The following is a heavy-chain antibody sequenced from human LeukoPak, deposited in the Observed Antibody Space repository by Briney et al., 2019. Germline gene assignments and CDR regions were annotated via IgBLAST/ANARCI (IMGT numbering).Heavy chain of an antibody. V-gene: IGHV4-34*01. D-gene: IGHD6-13*01. CDR2: INHSGST. CDR3: ARRPGIAAAGTVWFDP. CDR1: GGSFSGYY. J-gene: IGHJ5*02. Sequence: PETLSLTCAVYGGSFSGYYWSWIRQPPGKGLEWIGEINHSGSTNYNPSLKSRVTISVDTSKNQFSLKLSSVTAADTAVYYCARRPGIAAAGTVWFDPWGQGTLVTVSS.